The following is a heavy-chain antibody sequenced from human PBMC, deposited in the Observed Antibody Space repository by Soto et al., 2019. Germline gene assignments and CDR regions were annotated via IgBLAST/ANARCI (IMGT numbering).Heavy chain of an antibody. D-gene: IGHD3-22*01. CDR2: IYYSGST. Sequence: QVQLQESGPGLVKPSQTLSLTCTVSGGSISSGGYYWSWIRQHPGKGLEWIGYIYYSGSTYYNPSLKSRVTISVDTSKNQFSRKLSSVTAADTAVYYCARGHHSSGYCFDYWGQGTLVTVSS. CDR1: GGSISSGGYY. J-gene: IGHJ4*02. V-gene: IGHV4-31*03. CDR3: ARGHHSSGYCFDY.